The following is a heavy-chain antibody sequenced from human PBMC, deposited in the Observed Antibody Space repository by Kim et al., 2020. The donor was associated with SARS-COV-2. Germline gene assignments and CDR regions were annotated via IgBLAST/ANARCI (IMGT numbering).Heavy chain of an antibody. Sequence: ASVKVSCKASGYTFTGYYMHWVRQAPGQGLEWMGWINPNSGGTNYAQKFQGWVTMTRDTSISTAYMELSRLRSDDTAVYYCARGIADSSGYYPYYFDYWGQGTLVTVSS. CDR3: ARGIADSSGYYPYYFDY. V-gene: IGHV1-2*04. J-gene: IGHJ4*02. D-gene: IGHD3-22*01. CDR2: INPNSGGT. CDR1: GYTFTGYY.